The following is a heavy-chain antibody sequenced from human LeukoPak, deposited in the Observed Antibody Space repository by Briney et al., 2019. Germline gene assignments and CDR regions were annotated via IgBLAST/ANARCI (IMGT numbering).Heavy chain of an antibody. Sequence: ASVNVSCKASGYTFTSYYMHWVRQAPGQGLEWMGIINPSGGSTSYAQKFQGRVTMTRDTSTSTVYMELSSLRSEDTAVYYCARGHVDTAMVTYYYYGMDVWGQGTTVTVSS. J-gene: IGHJ6*02. CDR3: ARGHVDTAMVTYYYYGMDV. V-gene: IGHV1-46*01. D-gene: IGHD5-18*01. CDR2: INPSGGST. CDR1: GYTFTSYY.